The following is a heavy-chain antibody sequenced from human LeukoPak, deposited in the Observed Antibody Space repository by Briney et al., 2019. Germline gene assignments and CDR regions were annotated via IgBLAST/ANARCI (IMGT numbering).Heavy chain of an antibody. D-gene: IGHD5-24*01. CDR3: ARTDGYTLGFDY. V-gene: IGHV4-59*01. Sequence: PSETLSLTCTVSGGSISSYYWSWIRQPPGKGLEWIGYIYYSGSTNYNPSLKSRVTISVDTSKNQFSLKLSSVTAADTAVYYCARTDGYTLGFDYWGQGTLVTVSS. J-gene: IGHJ4*02. CDR1: GGSISSYY. CDR2: IYYSGST.